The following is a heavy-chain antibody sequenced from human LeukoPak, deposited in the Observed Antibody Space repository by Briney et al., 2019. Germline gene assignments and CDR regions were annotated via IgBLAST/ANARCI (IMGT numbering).Heavy chain of an antibody. D-gene: IGHD3-22*01. V-gene: IGHV4-38-2*02. Sequence: PSETLSLTCTVSGYSISSGYYWGWIRQPPGKGLEWIGIIYHSGSTYYNPSLKSPVTIAVDTTKNHFSLKLSPVTAPDPAAYYCARGGDTSGYYYFEYFHHWGQGTLVAVSS. CDR1: GYSISSGYY. CDR2: IYHSGST. CDR3: ARGGDTSGYYYFEYFHH. J-gene: IGHJ1*01.